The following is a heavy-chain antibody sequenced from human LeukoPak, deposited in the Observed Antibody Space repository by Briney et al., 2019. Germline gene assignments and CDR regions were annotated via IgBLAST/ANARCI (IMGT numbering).Heavy chain of an antibody. J-gene: IGHJ4*02. CDR2: INPNSGGT. D-gene: IGHD3-10*01. Sequence: GASVKVSCKASGYTFTSYYMHWVRQAPGQGLEWMGWINPNSGGTNYAQKFQGRVTMTGDTSISTAYMELSRLRSDDTAVHYCARTGGDGPAYYYGSGSPMDYWGQGTLVTVSS. CDR3: ARTGGDGPAYYYGSGSPMDY. V-gene: IGHV1-2*02. CDR1: GYTFTSYY.